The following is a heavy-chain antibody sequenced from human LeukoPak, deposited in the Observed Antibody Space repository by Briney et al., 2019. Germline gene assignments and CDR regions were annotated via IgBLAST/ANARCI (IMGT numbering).Heavy chain of an antibody. D-gene: IGHD1-7*01. CDR2: ITRNSGII. CDR1: QFTFEDYA. V-gene: IGHV3-9*01. Sequence: PGRSLRLSCAASQFTFEDYAMHRVRQVPGKDLEWVSGITRNSGIIAYADSVKGRFTISRDNANKSLYLHMNSLRPEDTAFYYCAKDILGTTSDAFDIWGQGAMVIVSS. CDR3: AKDILGTTSDAFDI. J-gene: IGHJ3*02.